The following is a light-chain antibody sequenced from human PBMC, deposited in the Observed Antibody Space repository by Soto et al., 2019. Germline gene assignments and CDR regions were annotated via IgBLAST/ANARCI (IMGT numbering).Light chain of an antibody. CDR2: EVT. CDR1: SDDVGGYNY. CDR3: SSYSRSTTSDVV. V-gene: IGLV2-14*01. J-gene: IGLJ2*01. Sequence: QSALTQPASVSGSPGQSITISCTGTSDDVGGYNYVSWYQHHPGKAPQLMIYEVTNRPSGVPDRFSGSKSGNTASLTISGLQAADEADYYCSSYSRSTTSDVVFGGGTKVTVL.